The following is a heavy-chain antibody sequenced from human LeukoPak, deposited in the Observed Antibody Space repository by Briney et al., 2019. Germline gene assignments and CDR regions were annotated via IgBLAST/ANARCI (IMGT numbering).Heavy chain of an antibody. J-gene: IGHJ4*02. V-gene: IGHV4-39*01. CDR2: IYYRGST. Sequence: SDTLSLTCTVSGGSISTGTYYWGWIRQPPGKGPECIGSIYYRGSTYYNPSLKSRVTISVDTSNNQFSLNLSSVTAADTAVYYCARRRYPGYSSGLFDYWGQGTLVTVSS. CDR1: GGSISTGTYY. CDR3: ARRRYPGYSSGLFDY. D-gene: IGHD6-19*01.